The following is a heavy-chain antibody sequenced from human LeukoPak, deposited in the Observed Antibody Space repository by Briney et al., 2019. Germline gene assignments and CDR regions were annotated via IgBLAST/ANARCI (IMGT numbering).Heavy chain of an antibody. D-gene: IGHD4-17*01. J-gene: IGHJ4*02. CDR2: LSYNGDNK. V-gene: IGHV3-30-3*01. CDR3: AREVYGDNYFDY. CDR1: DFTFSNYA. Sequence: PGGSLRLSCAASDFTFSNYAIHWVRQAPGKGLEWVAFLSYNGDNKNYADSVKGRFTISRDNSKNTLFLQMNSLRADDTALYYCAREVYGDNYFDYWGQGTLVTVSS.